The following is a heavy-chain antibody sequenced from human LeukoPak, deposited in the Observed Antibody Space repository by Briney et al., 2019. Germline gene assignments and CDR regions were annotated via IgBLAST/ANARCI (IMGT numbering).Heavy chain of an antibody. CDR2: IIPIFDTA. CDR1: GGTFSSYS. D-gene: IGHD1-26*01. Sequence: GASVKVSCKASGGTFSSYSISWVRRAPGQGLEWMGGIIPIFDTADYAQKFQGRVTITADESTSTAYMELSSLRSEDTAVFYCARISLGAIWGYYYGMDVWGQGTTVTVSS. V-gene: IGHV1-69*13. J-gene: IGHJ6*02. CDR3: ARISLGAIWGYYYGMDV.